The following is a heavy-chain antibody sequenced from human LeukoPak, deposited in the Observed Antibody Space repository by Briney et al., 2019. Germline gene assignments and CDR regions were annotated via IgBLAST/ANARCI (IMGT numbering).Heavy chain of an antibody. CDR3: VSFYETY. CDR2: ISSDGSWT. CDR1: GNYW. V-gene: IGHV3-74*01. Sequence: GGSLRLSCAASGNYWMHWVRQVPGKGLVWVSYISSDGSWTSYADSVKGRFTISKDNAKNTVYLQMNSLRAEDTAVYYCVSFYETYWDRGTLVTVSS. J-gene: IGHJ4*02. D-gene: IGHD2/OR15-2a*01.